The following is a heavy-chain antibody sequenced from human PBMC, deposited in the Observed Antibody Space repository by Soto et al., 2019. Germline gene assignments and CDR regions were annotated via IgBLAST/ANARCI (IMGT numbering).Heavy chain of an antibody. J-gene: IGHJ3*02. Sequence: SVKVSCKASGYTFTSYYMHWVRQAPGQGLEWMGIINPSGGSTTYAQKFQGRVTMTRDTSTRTVYMELSSLRSEDTAVYYCARDRGGYYDAFDIWGQGTMVTVSS. CDR2: INPSGGST. CDR3: ARDRGGYYDAFDI. D-gene: IGHD3-10*01. V-gene: IGHV1-46*01. CDR1: GYTFTSYY.